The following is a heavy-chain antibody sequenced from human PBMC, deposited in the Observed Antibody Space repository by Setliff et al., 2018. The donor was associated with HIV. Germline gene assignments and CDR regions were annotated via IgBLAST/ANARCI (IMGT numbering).Heavy chain of an antibody. CDR1: GFSFSDYG. J-gene: IGHJ4*02. V-gene: IGHV3-30*02. Sequence: GGSLRLSCAASGFSFSDYGMHWVRQAPGKGLEWVAFIWHDGSNEYYADSVKGRFTMSRDNSKNTLFLQMNSLRAEDTAVYYCARASYYYDSSGWVDYWGQGTLVTVS. CDR3: ARASYYYDSSGWVDY. CDR2: IWHDGSNE. D-gene: IGHD3-22*01.